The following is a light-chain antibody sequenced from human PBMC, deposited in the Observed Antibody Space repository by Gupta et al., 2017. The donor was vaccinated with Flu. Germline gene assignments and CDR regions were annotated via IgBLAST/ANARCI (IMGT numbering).Light chain of an antibody. CDR2: EVS. V-gene: IGLV2-8*01. CDR3: GSYADGRYV. CDR1: SGDVGGYNY. J-gene: IGLJ1*01. Sequence: QSVTIACTGTSGDVGGYNYVSWYQQHPGKAPILMIYEVSRRPSGVPDRFSASKSGSTASLTVSGLQAEDEADYYCGSYADGRYVFGTGTKVTVL.